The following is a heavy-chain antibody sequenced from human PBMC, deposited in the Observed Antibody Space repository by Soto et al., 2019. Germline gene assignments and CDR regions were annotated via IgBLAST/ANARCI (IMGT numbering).Heavy chain of an antibody. CDR3: ARVRFTTVTSLLYFDH. D-gene: IGHD4-17*01. J-gene: IGHJ4*02. CDR1: GYTFTNYY. CDR2: INPSTGST. V-gene: IGHV1-46*01. Sequence: AAVKVSYQASGYTFTNYYIHWVRQAPRQGLEWMGIINPSTGSTTYAQKFQGRVTLTRDTSTITVYMDLISLRSEDTAVYYCARVRFTTVTSLLYFDHWGQGALVTVSS.